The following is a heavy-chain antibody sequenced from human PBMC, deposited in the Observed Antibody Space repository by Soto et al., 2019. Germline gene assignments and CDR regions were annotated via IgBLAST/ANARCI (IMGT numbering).Heavy chain of an antibody. Sequence: SQTLSLTCAISGDSVSSNSAAWNWIRQSPSRGLECLGRTYYRSKWYNDYAVSMKSRITINPDTSKNQFSLLLNSVTPEDTAVYYCARVRLGAPTRYFDYWGQGTLVTVSS. V-gene: IGHV6-1*01. CDR1: GDSVSSNSAA. CDR2: TYYRSKWYN. J-gene: IGHJ4*02. CDR3: ARVRLGAPTRYFDY. D-gene: IGHD1-26*01.